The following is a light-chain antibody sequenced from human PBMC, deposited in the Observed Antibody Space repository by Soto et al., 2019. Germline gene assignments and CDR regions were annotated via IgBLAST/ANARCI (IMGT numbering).Light chain of an antibody. CDR1: QSISTY. CDR2: AAS. Sequence: DVQMTQSPSSLSSSVGCRVAITSRASQSISTYLHWYQQKPGKAPNLLIYAASTLQSGVPSRFSGSGSGTDFTLTISSLQPEDFATYFCQHGYSTPLTFGGGTKVDIK. CDR3: QHGYSTPLT. V-gene: IGKV1-39*01. J-gene: IGKJ4*01.